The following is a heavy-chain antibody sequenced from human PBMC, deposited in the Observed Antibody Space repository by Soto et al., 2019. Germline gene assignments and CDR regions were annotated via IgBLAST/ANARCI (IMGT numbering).Heavy chain of an antibody. CDR2: ISYDGTNK. D-gene: IGHD5-12*01. J-gene: IGHJ3*02. V-gene: IGHV3-30*18. CDR1: GFTFSSYG. Sequence: PGGSLRLSCAASGFTFSSYGMHWVRQAPGKGLEWVAVISYDGTNKYYADSVKGRFTISRDNSKNTLYLQMNSLRAEDTAAYYCAKDWFRGGYTVFCAFDIWGQGTMVTVSS. CDR3: AKDWFRGGYTVFCAFDI.